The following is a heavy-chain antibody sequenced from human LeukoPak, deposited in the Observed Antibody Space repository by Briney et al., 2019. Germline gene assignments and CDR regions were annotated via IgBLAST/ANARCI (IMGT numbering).Heavy chain of an antibody. D-gene: IGHD3-9*01. J-gene: IGHJ4*02. V-gene: IGHV4-59*01. Sequence: SETLSLTCTVSGGSISSYYWSWMRQPPGKGLEWIGYIYYSGSTNYNPSLKSRVTISVDTSKNQFSLKLSSVTAADTAVYYCAEYILTGYYTDSWGQGTLVTVSS. CDR3: AEYILTGYYTDS. CDR1: GGSISSYY. CDR2: IYYSGST.